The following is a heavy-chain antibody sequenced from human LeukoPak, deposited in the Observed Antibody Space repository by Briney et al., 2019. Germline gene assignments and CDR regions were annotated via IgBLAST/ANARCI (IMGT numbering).Heavy chain of an antibody. J-gene: IGHJ4*02. V-gene: IGHV3-33*01. D-gene: IGHD1-1*01. Sequence: GGSLRLSCAASGFTFSSYGMHWVRQAPGKGLEWVAVIWYDGSNKYYADSVKGRFTISRDNSKNTLYLQMNSLRAEGTAVYYCARVGDWYDSYYFDYWGQGTLVTVSS. CDR1: GFTFSSYG. CDR2: IWYDGSNK. CDR3: ARVGDWYDSYYFDY.